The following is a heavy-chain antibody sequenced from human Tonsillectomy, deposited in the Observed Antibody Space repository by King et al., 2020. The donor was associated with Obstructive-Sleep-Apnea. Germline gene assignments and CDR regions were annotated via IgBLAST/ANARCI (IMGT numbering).Heavy chain of an antibody. CDR3: AKDLSSGWYGPVDY. CDR2: ISWNSGRI. CDR1: GFTFDDYA. V-gene: IGHV3-9*01. Sequence: VQLVESGGGLVQPGRSLRLSCAASGFTFDDYAMHWVRQAPGKGLEWVSGISWNSGRIGYGDSVKGRFTISRDNATNSLFLQMNSLRTEDTALYYCAKDLSSGWYGPVDYWGQGTLVTVSS. J-gene: IGHJ4*02. D-gene: IGHD6-19*01.